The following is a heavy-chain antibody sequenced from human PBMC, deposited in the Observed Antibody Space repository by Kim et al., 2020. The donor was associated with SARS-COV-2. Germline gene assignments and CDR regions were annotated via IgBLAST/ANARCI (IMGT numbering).Heavy chain of an antibody. Sequence: NYAQKLQGRVTMTTDPSTSTAYMELRSLRSDDTAVYYCARGIAAAGYFDYWGQGTLVTVSS. J-gene: IGHJ4*02. V-gene: IGHV1-18*01. D-gene: IGHD6-13*01. CDR3: ARGIAAAGYFDY.